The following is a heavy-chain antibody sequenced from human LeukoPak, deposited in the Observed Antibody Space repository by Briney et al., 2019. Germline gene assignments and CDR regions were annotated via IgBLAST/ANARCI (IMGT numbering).Heavy chain of an antibody. Sequence: SETLSLTCTVSGGSISTYYWSWIRQPPGKGLEWIGYISKSGSTKYNPSLKSRVTISKHTSKNQFSLKLSSVTAADTAVYYCARGGDGYGFDYWGQGTLVTVSS. V-gene: IGHV4-59*12. CDR1: GGSISTYY. CDR2: ISKSGST. CDR3: ARGGDGYGFDY. J-gene: IGHJ4*02. D-gene: IGHD5-24*01.